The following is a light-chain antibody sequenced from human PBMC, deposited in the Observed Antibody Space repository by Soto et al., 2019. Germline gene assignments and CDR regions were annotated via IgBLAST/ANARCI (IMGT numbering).Light chain of an antibody. CDR2: LGS. Sequence: DIVMTQSPLSLPVTPGEPASISCRSSQSLLHSNGYNYLDWYLQKPWQSPQLLIYLGSNRASGVPDRFSGSGSGTDFTLKISRVEAEDVGVYYCMQALQTPRSITFGQGTRLEIK. V-gene: IGKV2-28*01. J-gene: IGKJ5*01. CDR1: QSLLHSNGYNY. CDR3: MQALQTPRSIT.